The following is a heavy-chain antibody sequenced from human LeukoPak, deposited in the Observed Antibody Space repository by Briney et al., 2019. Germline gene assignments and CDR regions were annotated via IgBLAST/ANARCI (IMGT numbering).Heavy chain of an antibody. CDR1: GFTFSSSA. V-gene: IGHV3-23*01. J-gene: IGHJ6*02. CDR2: ISNNGGYT. Sequence: GGSLRLSCAASGFTFSSSAMSWVRQAPGKGLEWVSAISNNGGYTYYADSVQGRFTISRDSSKNTLYLQMNSLRAEDTAVYYCAKVSGGGLYYDGMDVWGQGTTVTVSS. CDR3: AKVSGGGLYYDGMDV. D-gene: IGHD1-14*01.